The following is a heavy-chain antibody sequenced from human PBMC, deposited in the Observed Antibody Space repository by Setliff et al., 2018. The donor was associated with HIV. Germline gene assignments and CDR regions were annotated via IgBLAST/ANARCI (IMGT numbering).Heavy chain of an antibody. V-gene: IGHV4-61*09. D-gene: IGHD3-22*01. CDR1: GGSISSGTYY. CDR2: IYTTGST. J-gene: IGHJ4*02. Sequence: SETLSLTCTVSGGSISSGTYYWTWIRQPAGKGLEWIGHIYTTGSTNYNPSLKSRVTMSVDTSRNQFSLNLRSVTAADTAVYYCARGARYAYYYDGSGYYRHFDYWSQGTLVTVPQ. CDR3: ARGARYAYYYDGSGYYRHFDY.